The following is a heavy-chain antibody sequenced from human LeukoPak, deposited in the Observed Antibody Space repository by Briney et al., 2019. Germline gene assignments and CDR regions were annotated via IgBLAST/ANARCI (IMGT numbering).Heavy chain of an antibody. Sequence: SETLSLTCTVSGGSISSGGYYWSWIRRHPGKGLEWIGYIYHSGSTYYNPSLKSRVTMSVDTSKNRFSLKLSSVTAADTAVYYCARGSYSDYWGQGTLVTVSS. CDR2: IYHSGST. J-gene: IGHJ4*02. V-gene: IGHV4-31*03. CDR3: ARGSYSDY. CDR1: GGSISSGGYY. D-gene: IGHD3-10*01.